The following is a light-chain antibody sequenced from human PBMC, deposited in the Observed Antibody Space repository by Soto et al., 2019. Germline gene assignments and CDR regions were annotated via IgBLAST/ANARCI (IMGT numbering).Light chain of an antibody. V-gene: IGKV1-17*01. J-gene: IGKJ1*01. CDR2: DAS. CDR3: LQHNTYIGTWT. Sequence: DIQMTQSPSSLSASVGDRVTITCRASQGIRNDLDWYQQKPGKAPKRLIYDASSLQSGVPSRFSGSGSGTEFTLTISSLQPEDFATYFCLQHNTYIGTWTFGQGTKVDIK. CDR1: QGIRND.